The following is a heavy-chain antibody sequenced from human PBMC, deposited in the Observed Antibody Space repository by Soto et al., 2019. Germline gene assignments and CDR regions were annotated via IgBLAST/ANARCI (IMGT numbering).Heavy chain of an antibody. J-gene: IGHJ4*02. D-gene: IGHD3-16*02. Sequence: GGSLRLSCAASGFTFSSYGMHWVRQAPGKGLEWVAVISYDGSNKYYADSVKGRFTISRDNSKNTLYLQMNSLRAEDTAVYYCAKEGLPYYDYIWGSYRIGFDYWGQGTLVTVSS. CDR2: ISYDGSNK. CDR1: GFTFSSYG. V-gene: IGHV3-30*18. CDR3: AKEGLPYYDYIWGSYRIGFDY.